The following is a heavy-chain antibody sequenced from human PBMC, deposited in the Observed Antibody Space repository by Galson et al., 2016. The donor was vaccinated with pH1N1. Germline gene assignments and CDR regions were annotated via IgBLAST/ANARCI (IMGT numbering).Heavy chain of an antibody. CDR1: GFTFGDFA. CDR2: IDNRGAST. Sequence: SLRLSCAASGFTFGDFAMGWVRQAPGKGLEWISGIDNRGASTYHADALEGRFTISRDNFKNTMFLQMNDLRVEDTAVCFCAKGSARYRPYYFDYWGQGILITVAS. CDR3: AKGSARYRPYYFDY. J-gene: IGHJ4*02. D-gene: IGHD3-10*01. V-gene: IGHV3-23*01.